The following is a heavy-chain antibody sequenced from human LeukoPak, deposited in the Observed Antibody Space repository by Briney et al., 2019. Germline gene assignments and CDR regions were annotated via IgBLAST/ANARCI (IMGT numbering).Heavy chain of an antibody. V-gene: IGHV3-15*01. CDR1: GFTFSNDW. Sequence: GGSLRLSCVASGFTFSNDWMSWVRQAPGKGLEWVGRIKSKTDGGTTDYAAPVKGRFIISRDDSKNTLYLQMNSLKTEDTAMYYCSKEELVFSYWGQGTLVTVSS. J-gene: IGHJ4*02. D-gene: IGHD3-10*01. CDR2: IKSKTDGGTT. CDR3: SKEELVFSY.